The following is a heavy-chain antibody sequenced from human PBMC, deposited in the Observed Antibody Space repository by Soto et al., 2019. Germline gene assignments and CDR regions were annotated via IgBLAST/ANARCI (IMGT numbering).Heavy chain of an antibody. V-gene: IGHV4-61*08. CDR1: GGSISSGGYY. CDR2: IYYSGST. D-gene: IGHD4-17*01. Sequence: PSETLSLTCTVSGGSISSGGYYWSWIRQHPGKGLEWIGYIYYSGSTNYNPPLKSRVTISVDTSKNQFSLKLSSVTAADTAVYYCARTFYGDYIDYWGQGTLVAVSS. CDR3: ARTFYGDYIDY. J-gene: IGHJ4*02.